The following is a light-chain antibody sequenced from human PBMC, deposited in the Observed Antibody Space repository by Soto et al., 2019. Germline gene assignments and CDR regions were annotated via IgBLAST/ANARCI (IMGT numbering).Light chain of an antibody. CDR3: SSYAGNNILL. J-gene: IGLJ3*02. V-gene: IGLV2-8*01. CDR2: EVT. Sequence: QSALTQPPSAFGSLGQSVTISCSGTSSDIGAYDYVSWYQQHPGKAPRLMIYEVTKWPSGVPDRFSGSKSGNTASLTVSWLQAEDEATYYCSSYAGNNILLFGGGTKVTVL. CDR1: SSDIGAYDY.